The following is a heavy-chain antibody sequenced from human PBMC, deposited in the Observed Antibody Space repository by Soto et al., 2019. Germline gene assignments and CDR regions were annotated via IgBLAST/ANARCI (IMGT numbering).Heavy chain of an antibody. CDR3: ARQVAFYYYYYMDV. V-gene: IGHV1-8*01. Sequence: QVQLVQSGAEVKKPGASVKVSCKASGYTFTSYDINWVRQATGQGLEWKGWMNPNSGNTGYAQKFQGRVTMTRNTSISTAYMELSSLRSEDTAVYYCARQVAFYYYYYMDVWGKGTTVTVSS. CDR1: GYTFTSYD. J-gene: IGHJ6*03. D-gene: IGHD2-15*01. CDR2: MNPNSGNT.